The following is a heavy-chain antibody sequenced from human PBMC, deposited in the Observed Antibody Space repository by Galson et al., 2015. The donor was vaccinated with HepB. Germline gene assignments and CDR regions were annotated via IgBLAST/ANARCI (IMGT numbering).Heavy chain of an antibody. CDR1: GYTFSTYS. D-gene: IGHD2-15*01. V-gene: IGHV1-18*01. J-gene: IGHJ5*02. CDR2: ISPYNRGT. CDR3: ARGALVGVVGGSQNNWFAP. Sequence: SVKVSCKASGYTFSTYSITWVRQAPGQGLEWMGWISPYNRGTNYARKFQGRVTMTTDTSTSTAYMELRSLRSDDTAFYYCARGALVGVVGGSQNNWFAPWGQGTLVTVSS.